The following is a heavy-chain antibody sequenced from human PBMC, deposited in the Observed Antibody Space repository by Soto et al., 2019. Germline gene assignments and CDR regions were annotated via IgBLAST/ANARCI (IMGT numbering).Heavy chain of an antibody. D-gene: IGHD2-15*01. V-gene: IGHV4-59*01. J-gene: IGHJ4*02. CDR1: GGSISGSY. CDR2: IHYSGST. Sequence: SETLSLTCTVSGGSISGSYWSWIRQTPGKVLEWVGYIHYSGSTNYNPSLKSRVTMSVDSAKNQFSLQLSSVTADTAVYFCTKYRRTDAEGYSFDYWGQGALVNVSA. CDR3: TKYRRTDAEGYSFDY.